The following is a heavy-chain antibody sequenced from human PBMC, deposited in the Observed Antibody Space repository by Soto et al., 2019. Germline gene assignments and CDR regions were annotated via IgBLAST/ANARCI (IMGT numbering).Heavy chain of an antibody. CDR1: GFTVSSNY. CDR3: ARHRSCSGGSCYSDY. CDR2: IYSGGST. V-gene: IGHV3-66*04. Sequence: EVQLVESGGGLVQPGGSLRLSCAASGFTVSSNYMSWVRQAPGKGLEWVSVIYSGGSTYYADSVKGRFTTSRDNSKNTLYLQMNSLRAEDTAVYYCARHRSCSGGSCYSDYWGQGTLVTVSS. J-gene: IGHJ4*02. D-gene: IGHD2-15*01.